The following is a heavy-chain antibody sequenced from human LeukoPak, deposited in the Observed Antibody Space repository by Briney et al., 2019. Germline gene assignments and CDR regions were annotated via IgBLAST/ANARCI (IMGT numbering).Heavy chain of an antibody. Sequence: GASVKVSCKASGGTFSSYAISWVRQAPGQGLGWMGGIIPIFGTANYAQKFQGRVTITTDESTSTAYMELSSLRSEDTAVYYCARSSRGSSSWYPIFDYWGQGTLVTVSS. CDR2: IIPIFGTA. D-gene: IGHD6-13*01. J-gene: IGHJ4*02. CDR3: ARSSRGSSSWYPIFDY. V-gene: IGHV1-69*05. CDR1: GGTFSSYA.